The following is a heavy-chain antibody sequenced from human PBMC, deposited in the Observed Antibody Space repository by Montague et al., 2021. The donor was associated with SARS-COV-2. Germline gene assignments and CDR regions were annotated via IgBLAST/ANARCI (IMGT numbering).Heavy chain of an antibody. CDR1: GASISTGIYY. CDR2: IRTTGHT. D-gene: IGHD6-19*01. Sequence: TLSLTCTVSGASISTGIYYWGWIRQPAGKGLEWIGRIRTTGHTDYNSSLESRVFMSVDTSTNQFSLSLSSVTAADTAVYYCARGTYTSGWFQQFDYWGQGTLVTVSS. CDR3: ARGTYTSGWFQQFDY. J-gene: IGHJ4*02. V-gene: IGHV4-61*02.